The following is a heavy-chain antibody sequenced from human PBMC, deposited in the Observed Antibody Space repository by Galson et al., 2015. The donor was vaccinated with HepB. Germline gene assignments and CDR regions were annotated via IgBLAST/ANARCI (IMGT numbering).Heavy chain of an antibody. Sequence: SLRLSCAASGFTFSSYAMHWVRQAPGKGLEWVAVISYDGSNKYYADSVKGRFTISRDNSKNTLYLQMNSLRAEDTAVYYCAKVLRYFDWMGPYYFDYWGQGTLVTVSS. CDR3: AKVLRYFDWMGPYYFDY. CDR2: ISYDGSNK. V-gene: IGHV3-30-3*01. CDR1: GFTFSSYA. D-gene: IGHD3-9*01. J-gene: IGHJ4*02.